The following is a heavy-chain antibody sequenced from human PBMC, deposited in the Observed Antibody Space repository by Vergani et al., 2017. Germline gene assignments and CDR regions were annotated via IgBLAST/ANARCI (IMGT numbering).Heavy chain of an antibody. Sequence: EVKLVESGGGLVQPGQSLRLACITSGFPFHDFGINWVRQAPGKGLEWISLIRTSENGGTSHYAASLAGRFSISRDDSKSVAYLQMDGLKTDDTATYYCTRGYKYGYDWGQGTLVTVSS. CDR3: TRGYKYGYD. J-gene: IGHJ4*02. CDR1: GFPFHDFG. CDR2: IRTSENGGTS. D-gene: IGHD5-18*01. V-gene: IGHV3-49*04.